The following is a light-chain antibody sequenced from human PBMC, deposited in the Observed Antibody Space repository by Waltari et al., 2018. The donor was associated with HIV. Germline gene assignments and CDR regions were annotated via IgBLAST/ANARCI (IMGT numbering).Light chain of an antibody. V-gene: IGLV1-47*02. CDR3: ASWDDTVSGWV. CDR1: SPNIVGNF. Sequence: HSVLTQPPSASGTAGQRVTISCSGSSPNIVGNFAYWFRHLPGTTPKLLIYNKTQRPAGVPDRFSAAKSGTSASLAISGLRSEDEADYYCASWDDTVSGWVFGGGTKLTVL. CDR2: NKT. J-gene: IGLJ3*02.